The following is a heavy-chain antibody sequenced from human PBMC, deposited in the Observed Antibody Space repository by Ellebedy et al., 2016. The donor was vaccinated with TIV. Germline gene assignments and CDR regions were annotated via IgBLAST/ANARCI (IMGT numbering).Heavy chain of an antibody. D-gene: IGHD7-27*01. V-gene: IGHV1-69*13. CDR3: AREKETGDWYFDL. CDR1: GGTFSSYA. J-gene: IGHJ2*01. Sequence: SVKVSCXASGGTFSSYAISWVRQASGQGLEWMGGIIPIFGTANYAQKFQGRVTITADESTSTAYMELSSLRSEDTAVYYCAREKETGDWYFDLWGRGTLVTVSS. CDR2: IIPIFGTA.